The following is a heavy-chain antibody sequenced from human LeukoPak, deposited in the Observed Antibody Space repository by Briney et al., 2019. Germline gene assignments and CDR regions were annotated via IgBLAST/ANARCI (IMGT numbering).Heavy chain of an antibody. Sequence: ASVKVSCKASGYTFTSYYMHWVRQAPGQGLEWMGIINPSGGSTSYAQKFQGRVTMTRDTSTSTVYMELSSLRSEDTAVYCCARGVVVAATDNWFDPWGQGTLVTVSS. D-gene: IGHD2-15*01. V-gene: IGHV1-46*01. CDR2: INPSGGST. J-gene: IGHJ5*02. CDR3: ARGVVVAATDNWFDP. CDR1: GYTFTSYY.